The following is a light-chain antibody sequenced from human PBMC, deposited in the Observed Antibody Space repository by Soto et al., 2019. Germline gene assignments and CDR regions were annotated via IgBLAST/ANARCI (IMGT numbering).Light chain of an antibody. CDR2: KDS. CDR3: YSSTDDNLWV. J-gene: IGLJ3*02. V-gene: IGLV3-27*01. CDR1: LLPKKY. Sequence: SYELTQPSSVAVSPGQTAVITCFGALLPKKYARWFQQKAGQAPVLVIFKDSERPSGIPERFSGSSSGTTVTLTISGAQADDEADYYCYSSTDDNLWVFGGGTQLTVL.